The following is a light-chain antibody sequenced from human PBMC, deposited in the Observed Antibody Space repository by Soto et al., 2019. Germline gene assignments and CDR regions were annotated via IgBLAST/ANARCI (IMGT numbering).Light chain of an antibody. V-gene: IGKV3-11*01. CDR3: QRRPNWPLT. J-gene: IGKJ4*01. CDR1: QSISSH. Sequence: EIVLTQSPATLSLSPGERATLSCRASQSISSHLAWYQQKPGQAPRLLMYDASNRATGIPARFSGSGSGTDFTLTISSLEPEDFAVYYCQRRPNWPLTFGGGTKVEIQ. CDR2: DAS.